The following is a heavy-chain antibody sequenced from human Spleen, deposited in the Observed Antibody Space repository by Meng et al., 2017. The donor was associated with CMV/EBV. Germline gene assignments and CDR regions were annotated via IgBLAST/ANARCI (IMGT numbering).Heavy chain of an antibody. D-gene: IGHD5-12*01. CDR2: VYHSGKT. J-gene: IGHJ6*02. Sequence: SETLSLTCTVSGFSISTDYYWGWIRQSPERGLEWIGTVYHSGKTYYNSSLKSRVTVSVDTSKNQFSLKLSSVTAADTAVYYCARDVSGYSGYYYGMDVWGQGTTVTVSS. CDR1: GFSISTDYY. V-gene: IGHV4-38-2*02. CDR3: ARDVSGYSGYYYGMDV.